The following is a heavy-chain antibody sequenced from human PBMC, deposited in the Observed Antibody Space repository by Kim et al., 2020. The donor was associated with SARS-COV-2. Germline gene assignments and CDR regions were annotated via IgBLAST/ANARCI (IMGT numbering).Heavy chain of an antibody. D-gene: IGHD6-13*01. CDR2: ISGNGGST. CDR1: GFTFSSYG. J-gene: IGHJ4*02. Sequence: GGSLRLSCAASGFTFSSYGMSWVRQAPGKGLEWVSCISGNGGSTDYADSVKGRFSISRDNSRNTLYLQMSSLRAEDTAVYYCAKSTAATGMWSFDSCGKG. CDR3: AKSTAATGMWSFDS. V-gene: IGHV3-23*01.